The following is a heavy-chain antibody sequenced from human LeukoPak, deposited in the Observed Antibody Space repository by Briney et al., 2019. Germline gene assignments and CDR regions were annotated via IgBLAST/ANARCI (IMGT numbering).Heavy chain of an antibody. D-gene: IGHD3-22*01. Sequence: SVKVSCKASGGTFSSYAISWVRQAPGQGLEWMGGIIPIFGTANYAQKFQGRVTITADESTSTAYMELSSLRSEDTAVYYCARAQEKYYYDSSGYGDWGQGTLVTVSS. V-gene: IGHV1-69*13. CDR2: IIPIFGTA. J-gene: IGHJ4*02. CDR3: ARAQEKYYYDSSGYGD. CDR1: GGTFSSYA.